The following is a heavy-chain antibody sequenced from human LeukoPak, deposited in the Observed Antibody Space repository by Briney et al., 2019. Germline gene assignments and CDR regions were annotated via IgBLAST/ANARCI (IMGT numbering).Heavy chain of an antibody. V-gene: IGHV3-30*03. D-gene: IGHD1-26*01. J-gene: IGHJ4*02. CDR3: AGTDWVGASYY. CDR1: GFTFSSYG. Sequence: PGRSLRLSCAASGFTFSSYGMHWVRQAPGKGLEWVAVISYDGSNKYYADSVKGRFTISRDNSKNTLYLQMNSLRAEDTAVYYCAGTDWVGASYYWGQGTLVTVSS. CDR2: ISYDGSNK.